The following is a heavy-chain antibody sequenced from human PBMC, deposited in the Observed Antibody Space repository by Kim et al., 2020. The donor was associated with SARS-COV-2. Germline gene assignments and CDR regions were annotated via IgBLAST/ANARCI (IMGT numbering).Heavy chain of an antibody. V-gene: IGHV4-4*07. CDR3: AGGVSGSVEAY. Sequence: TSKNAYLKSRVTMSIDTSKNQFSLKMSSVTAADTAVYYCAGGVSGSVEAYWGQGTLVTVSS. J-gene: IGHJ4*02. CDR2: T. D-gene: IGHD1-1*01.